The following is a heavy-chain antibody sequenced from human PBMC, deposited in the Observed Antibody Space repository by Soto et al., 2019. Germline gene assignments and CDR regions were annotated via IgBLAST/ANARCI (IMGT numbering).Heavy chain of an antibody. Sequence: ASVKVSCKASGGTFSSYAISWVRQAPGQGLEWMGGIIPIFGTANYAQKFQGRVTITADESTSTAYMELSSLRSEDTAVYYCARVTDGSGDNYYGMDVWGQGTTVTVSS. V-gene: IGHV1-69*13. CDR3: ARVTDGSGDNYYGMDV. D-gene: IGHD3-10*01. CDR1: GGTFSSYA. CDR2: IIPIFGTA. J-gene: IGHJ6*02.